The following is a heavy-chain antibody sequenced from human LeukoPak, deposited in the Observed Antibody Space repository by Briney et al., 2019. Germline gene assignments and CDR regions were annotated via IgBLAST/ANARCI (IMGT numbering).Heavy chain of an antibody. CDR2: IIASFGTA. D-gene: IGHD2-2*01. J-gene: IGHJ5*02. CDR3: ARVVTPRYCSSTSCYWKGWFDP. CDR1: GYTFTGYY. Sequence: SVKVSCKASGYTFTGYYMHWVRQAPGQGLEWMGGIIASFGTANYAQKFQGRVTISADESSGTAYMELSSLRSEDTAVYYCARVVTPRYCSSTSCYWKGWFDPWGQGTLVTVSS. V-gene: IGHV1-69*13.